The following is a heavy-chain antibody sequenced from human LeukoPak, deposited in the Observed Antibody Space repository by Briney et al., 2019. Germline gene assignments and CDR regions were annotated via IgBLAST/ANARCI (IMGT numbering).Heavy chain of an antibody. D-gene: IGHD4-11*01. CDR1: GFTFSSYA. Sequence: GGSLRLSCAASGFTFSSYAMSWVRQAPGKGLEWVSAISGSGGSTYYADSVKGRFTISGDNSKNTLYLQMNSLRAEDTATYYCTKDYYSAYFVYWGQGTLVTVSS. CDR2: ISGSGGST. J-gene: IGHJ4*02. CDR3: TKDYYSAYFVY. V-gene: IGHV3-23*01.